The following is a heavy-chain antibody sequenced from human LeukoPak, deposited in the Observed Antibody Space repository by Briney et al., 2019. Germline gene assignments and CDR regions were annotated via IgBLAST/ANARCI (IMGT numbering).Heavy chain of an antibody. CDR2: ISSSRSYI. V-gene: IGHV3-21*01. CDR1: GFAFSSYS. CDR3: ARDYSGSSNHLFDY. J-gene: IGHJ4*02. Sequence: GGSLRLSCAASGFAFSSYSMNWVRQAPGKGLEWVSSISSSRSYIYYADSVKGRFTISRDNAKNSLYLQMNSLRAEDTAVYYCARDYSGSSNHLFDYWGQGTLVTVSS. D-gene: IGHD1-26*01.